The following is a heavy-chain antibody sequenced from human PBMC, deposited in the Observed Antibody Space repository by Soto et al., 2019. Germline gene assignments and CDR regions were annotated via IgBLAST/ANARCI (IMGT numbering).Heavy chain of an antibody. Sequence: EVQLVESGGGLVQPGGSLRLSCAASGFTVSSNYMSWVRQAPGKGLEWVSVIYSGGSTYYADSVKGRFTISRHNSKNPLYLQMNSLRAEDTAVYYCARAQGKYDFWSGYYTHDAFDIWGQGTMVTVSS. CDR2: IYSGGST. D-gene: IGHD3-3*01. J-gene: IGHJ3*02. CDR1: GFTVSSNY. CDR3: ARAQGKYDFWSGYYTHDAFDI. V-gene: IGHV3-53*04.